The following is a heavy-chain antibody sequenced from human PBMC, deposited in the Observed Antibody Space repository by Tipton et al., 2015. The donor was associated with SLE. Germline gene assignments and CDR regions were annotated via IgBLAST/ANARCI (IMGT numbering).Heavy chain of an antibody. CDR3: ARGTRAPLGFDI. Sequence: TLSLTCTVSGGSISSYYWSWIRQPAGKGLEWIGGFSFSGTTNYNPSLKSRITISGDTSKNQFSLNLTSVTAADTAVYYCARGTRAPLGFDIWGQGTKVTVSS. V-gene: IGHV4-4*07. CDR2: FSFSGTT. D-gene: IGHD1-26*01. J-gene: IGHJ3*02. CDR1: GGSISSYY.